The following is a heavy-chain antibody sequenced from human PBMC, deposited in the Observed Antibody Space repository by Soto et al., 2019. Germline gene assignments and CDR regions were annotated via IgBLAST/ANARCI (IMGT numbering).Heavy chain of an antibody. CDR2: IYHSGST. CDR1: GGSMSSGGYS. J-gene: IGHJ4*02. Sequence: SXTLSLTCAVSGGSMSSGGYSWSWIRQPPGKGLEWIGYIYHSGSTYYNPSLKSRVTISVDRSKNQFSLKLSSVTAADTAVYYCARHNYGSGSTYFDYWGQGTLVTVPQ. CDR3: ARHNYGSGSTYFDY. D-gene: IGHD3-10*01. V-gene: IGHV4-30-2*01.